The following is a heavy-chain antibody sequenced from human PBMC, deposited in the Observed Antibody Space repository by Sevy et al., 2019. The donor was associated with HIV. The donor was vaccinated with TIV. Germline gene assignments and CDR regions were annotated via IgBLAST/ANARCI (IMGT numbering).Heavy chain of an antibody. CDR1: GFTFSSYG. CDR3: AKDTRLHLGELSLLYYYYGMDV. D-gene: IGHD3-16*02. CDR2: IRYDGSNK. V-gene: IGHV3-30*02. J-gene: IGHJ6*02. Sequence: GGSLRLSCAASGFTFSSYGMHWVRQAPGKGLEWVAFIRYDGSNKYYADSVKGRFTIYRDNSKNTLYLQMNSLRAEDTAVYYCAKDTRLHLGELSLLYYYYGMDVWGQGTTVTVSS.